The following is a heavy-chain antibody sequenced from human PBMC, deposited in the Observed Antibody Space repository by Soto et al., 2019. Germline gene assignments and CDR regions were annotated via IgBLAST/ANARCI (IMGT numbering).Heavy chain of an antibody. V-gene: IGHV4-34*01. CDR2: IDHSGST. Sequence: QVQLQQWGAGLLKPSETLSLACAVYGGSFSGNYWSWIRQPPGKGLEWIGEIDHSGSTHYNPSLKSLIIMSVDTSKNHFSLKVSSVTAADAAVYYGAGGSGWYEYLDYWGQGSLVTVSS. D-gene: IGHD6-19*01. CDR3: AGGSGWYEYLDY. CDR1: GGSFSGNY. J-gene: IGHJ4*02.